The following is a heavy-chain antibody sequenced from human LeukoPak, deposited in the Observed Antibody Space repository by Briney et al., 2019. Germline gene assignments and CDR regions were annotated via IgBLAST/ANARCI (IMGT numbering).Heavy chain of an antibody. D-gene: IGHD3-3*01. CDR1: GGSLSGYY. V-gene: IGHV4-34*01. Sequence: SETLSLTCAVYGGSLSGYYWSWIRQPPGQGLEWIGEINHSGSTSYKPSLKSRVTISVVTSKNQFSLKLSSVTAADTAVYYCARHSDFLLNYYMDVWGKGTTVTVSS. CDR2: INHSGST. CDR3: ARHSDFLLNYYMDV. J-gene: IGHJ6*03.